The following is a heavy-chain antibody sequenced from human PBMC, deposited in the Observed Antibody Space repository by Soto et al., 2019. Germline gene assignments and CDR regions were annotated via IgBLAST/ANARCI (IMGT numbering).Heavy chain of an antibody. J-gene: IGHJ5*02. CDR2: IIPILGIA. Sequence: QVQLVQSGAEVKKPGSSVKVSCKASGGTFSSYTISWVRQAPGQGLEWMGRIIPILGIANYAQKFQGRVTITADKSTSTAYMELSSLRSEDTAVYYCARDRGYCRGGSCSPGWFDPWGQGTLVTVSS. D-gene: IGHD2-15*01. CDR3: ARDRGYCRGGSCSPGWFDP. CDR1: GGTFSSYT. V-gene: IGHV1-69*08.